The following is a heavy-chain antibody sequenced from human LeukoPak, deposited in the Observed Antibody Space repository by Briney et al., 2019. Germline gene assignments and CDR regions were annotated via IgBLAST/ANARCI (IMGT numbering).Heavy chain of an antibody. V-gene: IGHV3-72*01. Sequence: PGGSLRLSCAASGFTFSDHYMDWVRQAPGKGLEWIGRTRKKANSYTTEYAASVKGRFTISRDDSKNSLYLQMSSLETEDTAVYYCARVMSADTAVLDYWGQGTLVTVSS. J-gene: IGHJ4*02. CDR3: ARVMSADTAVLDY. CDR2: TRKKANSYTT. CDR1: GFTFSDHY. D-gene: IGHD5-18*01.